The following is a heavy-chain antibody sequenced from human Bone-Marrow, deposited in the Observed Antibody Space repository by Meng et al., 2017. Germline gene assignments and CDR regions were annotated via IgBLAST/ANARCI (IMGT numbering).Heavy chain of an antibody. CDR2: IYYSGST. Sequence: SETLSLTCTVSGGSISSSSYDWGWIRQPPGKGLECIGSIYYSGSTYYNPSLKSRVTISVDTSKNQFSLKLGSVTAADTAVYYCAGGIVRALYWGQGTLVTVSS. V-gene: IGHV4-39*07. CDR1: GGSISSSSYD. J-gene: IGHJ4*02. CDR3: AGGIVRALY. D-gene: IGHD1-26*01.